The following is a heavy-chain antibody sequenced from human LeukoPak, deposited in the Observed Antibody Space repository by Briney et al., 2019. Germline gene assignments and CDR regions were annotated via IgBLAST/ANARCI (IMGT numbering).Heavy chain of an antibody. J-gene: IGHJ4*02. CDR2: ISWNSGNI. V-gene: IGHV3-9*01. Sequence: GGSLRLSCAASGFTFDDYAMHWVRQAPGKGLEWVSGISWNSGNIGYADSVKGRFTISRDNAKNSLYLQMNSLRAEDTALYYCAKDGLVVGATAGYFDYWGQGTLVTVSS. CDR1: GFTFDDYA. D-gene: IGHD1-26*01. CDR3: AKDGLVVGATAGYFDY.